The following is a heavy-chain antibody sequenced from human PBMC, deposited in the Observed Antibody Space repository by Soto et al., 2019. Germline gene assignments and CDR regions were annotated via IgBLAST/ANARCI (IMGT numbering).Heavy chain of an antibody. CDR1: GGSISSSSYY. Sequence: QLQLQESGPGLVKPSETLSLTCTVSGGSISSSSYYWGWIRQPPGKGLEWIGSIYYSGSTYYNPSLKRRVTISVDTSKNQFSLKLSSVTAADTAVYYCARPAAVAAAGTALIYFDYWGQGTLVTVSS. CDR3: ARPAAVAAAGTALIYFDY. J-gene: IGHJ4*02. D-gene: IGHD6-13*01. CDR2: IYYSGST. V-gene: IGHV4-39*01.